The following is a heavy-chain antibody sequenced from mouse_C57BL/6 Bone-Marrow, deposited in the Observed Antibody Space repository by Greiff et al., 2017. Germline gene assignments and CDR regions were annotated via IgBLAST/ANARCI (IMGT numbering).Heavy chain of an antibody. CDR1: GYTFTDYY. J-gene: IGHJ3*01. V-gene: IGHV1-19*01. D-gene: IGHD1-1*01. Sequence: VQLKESGPVLVKPGASVKMSCKASGYTFTDYYMNWVKQSHGKSLEWIGVINPYNGGTSYNQKFKGKATLTVDKSSSTAYMGLNSLTSEDSAVYYCARSPLYYGSSGWFAYWGQGTLVTVSA. CDR3: ARSPLYYGSSGWFAY. CDR2: INPYNGGT.